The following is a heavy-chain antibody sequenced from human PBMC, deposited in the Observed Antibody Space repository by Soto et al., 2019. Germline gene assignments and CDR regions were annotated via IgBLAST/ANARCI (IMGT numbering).Heavy chain of an antibody. Sequence: SLRLSCAASGFTFSSYAMHWVRQAPGKGLEWVAVISYDGSNKYYADSVRGRFTISRDNSKNTLYLQMNSLRAEDTAVYYCARGVFRAMVPKSPYYYYGMDVWGQGTTVTVSS. J-gene: IGHJ6*02. CDR3: ARGVFRAMVPKSPYYYYGMDV. CDR1: GFTFSSYA. CDR2: ISYDGSNK. V-gene: IGHV3-30-3*01. D-gene: IGHD5-18*01.